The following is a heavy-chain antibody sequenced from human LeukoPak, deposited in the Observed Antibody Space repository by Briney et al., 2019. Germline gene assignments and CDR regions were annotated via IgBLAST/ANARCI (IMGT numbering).Heavy chain of an antibody. CDR1: GYTFTNYY. J-gene: IGHJ6*03. CDR2: INPSGGST. Sequence: GASVKVSCKASGYTFTNYYIHWVRQAPGQGLECMGIINPSGGSTSYAQKFQGRVTITRNTSISTAYMELSSLRSEDTAVYYCAREGYSSSYYYMDVWGKGTTVTVSS. V-gene: IGHV1-46*01. CDR3: AREGYSSSYYYMDV. D-gene: IGHD6-6*01.